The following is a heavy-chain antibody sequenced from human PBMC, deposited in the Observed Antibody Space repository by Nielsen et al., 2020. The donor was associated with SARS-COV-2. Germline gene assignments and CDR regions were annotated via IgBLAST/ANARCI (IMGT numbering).Heavy chain of an antibody. Sequence: GESLKISCAVSEFSFEKSAMSWVRQAPGKGLEWVSTISGQGASTYYADSVKGRFTISRDNFKNTLDLQLNSLRAEDTAVYYCAKTGDYFVVVPAATLDVWGQGTTVTVSS. V-gene: IGHV3-23*01. CDR2: ISGQGAST. CDR1: EFSFEKSA. J-gene: IGHJ6*02. D-gene: IGHD2-2*01. CDR3: AKTGDYFVVVPAATLDV.